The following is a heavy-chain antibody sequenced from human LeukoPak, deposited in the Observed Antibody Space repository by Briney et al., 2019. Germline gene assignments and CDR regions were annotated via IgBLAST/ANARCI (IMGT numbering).Heavy chain of an antibody. CDR3: ARLAGITMVRGAFRNWFDP. Sequence: GASVKVSCKASGGTVCIYAISWVRQAPGQGLEWMGGIIPIFGTANYAQKFQGRVTITADESTSTAYMELSSLRSEDTAVYYCARLAGITMVRGAFRNWFDPWGQGTLVTVSS. CDR1: GGTVCIYA. V-gene: IGHV1-69*13. J-gene: IGHJ5*02. D-gene: IGHD3-10*01. CDR2: IIPIFGTA.